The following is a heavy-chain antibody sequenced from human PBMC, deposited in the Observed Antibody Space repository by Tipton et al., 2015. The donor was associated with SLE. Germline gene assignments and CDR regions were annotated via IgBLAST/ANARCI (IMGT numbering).Heavy chain of an antibody. CDR3: GRGRTDAWELVGY. J-gene: IGHJ4*02. V-gene: IGHV4-34*01. Sequence: TLSLTCTVSGGSVSRNYYDWTWVRQPPGKGLEWIGEINQAIGTNYNPALKSRVTISMDTSKIRFSLTLNSVTATDTAVYYCGRGRTDAWELVGYWGQGTLVTVSS. CDR2: INQAIGT. D-gene: IGHD4-23*01. CDR1: GGSVSRNYYD.